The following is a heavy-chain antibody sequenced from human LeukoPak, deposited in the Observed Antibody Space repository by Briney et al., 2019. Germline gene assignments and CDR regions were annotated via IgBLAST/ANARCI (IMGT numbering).Heavy chain of an antibody. V-gene: IGHV4-61*02. Sequence: SQTLSLTCTVSGASINSGNYYWNWIRQPAGKGLEWIGRFYTSGSTNYSPSLKSRVTISVDTSKNQFSLRLSSVTAADTAVYYCARDLWTGASDIWGQGTMVTVSS. CDR2: FYTSGST. J-gene: IGHJ3*02. CDR1: GASINSGNYY. D-gene: IGHD1-1*01. CDR3: ARDLWTGASDI.